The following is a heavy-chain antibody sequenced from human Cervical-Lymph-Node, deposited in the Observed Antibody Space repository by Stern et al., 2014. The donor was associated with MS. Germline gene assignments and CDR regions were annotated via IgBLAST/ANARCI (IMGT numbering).Heavy chain of an antibody. V-gene: IGHV1-3*01. Sequence: QVQLVQSGADVEKPGASVKVSCKASGFTFTSSVIHWVRQAPGQRPEWMGWINVGIGNTKYSQTFQGRVTITRDTSASTVYLELSSRRSEDTAVYYCARADTSPAYYYYGMDVWGQGTTVTVSS. J-gene: IGHJ6*02. CDR3: ARADTSPAYYYYGMDV. CDR2: INVGIGNT. CDR1: GFTFTSSV.